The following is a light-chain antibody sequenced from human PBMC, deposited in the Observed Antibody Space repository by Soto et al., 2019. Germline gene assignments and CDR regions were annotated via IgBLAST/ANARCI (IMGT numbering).Light chain of an antibody. CDR3: MQGTHWPPT. J-gene: IGKJ4*01. Sequence: VMTQSPDSLAVSLGERATINCKSSQSVLYSSNNKNYLNWFQQRPGQSPRRLIYKVSNRDSGVPDRFSGSGSGTDFTLKISSVEAEDVGVYYCMQGTHWPPTFGGGTKVDIK. CDR1: QSVLYSSNNKNY. CDR2: KVS. V-gene: IGKV2-30*01.